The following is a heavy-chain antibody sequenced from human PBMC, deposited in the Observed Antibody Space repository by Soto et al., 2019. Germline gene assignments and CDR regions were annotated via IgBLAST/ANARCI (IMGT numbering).Heavy chain of an antibody. D-gene: IGHD3-9*01. CDR1: GGSISSYY. CDR2: IYYSGST. V-gene: IGHV4-59*01. CDR3: ARALILTGYYIHDAFDI. J-gene: IGHJ3*02. Sequence: SETLSLTCTVSGGSISSYYWSWIRQPPGKGLEWIGYIYYSGSTNYNPSLKSRVTISVDTSKNQFSLKLSSVTAADTAVYYCARALILTGYYIHDAFDIWGQGTMVTVAS.